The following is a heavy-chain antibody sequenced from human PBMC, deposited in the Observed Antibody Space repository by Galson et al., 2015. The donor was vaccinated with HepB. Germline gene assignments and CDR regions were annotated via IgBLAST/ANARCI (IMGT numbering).Heavy chain of an antibody. CDR2: IRSKAYGGTI. J-gene: IGHJ4*02. D-gene: IGHD5-18*01. CDR1: GFTFGDSA. V-gene: IGHV3-49*03. CDR3: TRGALQPFE. Sequence: SLRLSCAGSGFTFGDSAVSWFRQAPGKGLEWVGFIRSKAYGGTIEYAASVKGRFTISRDDSKSIAYLQMNSLRTEDTAVYCCTRGALQPFEWGQGTLVTVSS.